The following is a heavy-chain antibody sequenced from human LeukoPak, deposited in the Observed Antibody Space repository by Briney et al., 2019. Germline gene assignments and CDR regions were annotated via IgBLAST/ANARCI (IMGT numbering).Heavy chain of an antibody. D-gene: IGHD3-10*01. J-gene: IGHJ5*02. CDR2: INPSGGST. Sequence: ASVKVSCKASGYTFTSYYMHWVRQAPGQGLEWMGIINPSGGSTSYAQKFQGRVTMTRDTSTSTVYMELSSLRAEDTAVYYCAKDIRITMVRGVINPSWFDPWGQGTLVTVSS. CDR3: AKDIRITMVRGVINPSWFDP. V-gene: IGHV1-46*01. CDR1: GYTFTSYY.